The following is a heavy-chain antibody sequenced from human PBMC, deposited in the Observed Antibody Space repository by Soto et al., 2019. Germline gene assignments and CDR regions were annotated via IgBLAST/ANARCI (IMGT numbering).Heavy chain of an antibody. CDR1: GFTFNYYA. Sequence: GGSLRLSCVASGFTFNYYAMHWVRQAPGKGLEWVSGISWNSGSIGYADFVKGRFTISRDNAKNSLYLQLNTLRSEDTALYYCAKDVKGTRTTPFDYWGQGTLVTVSS. CDR2: ISWNSGSI. V-gene: IGHV3-9*01. CDR3: AKDVKGTRTTPFDY. D-gene: IGHD4-17*01. J-gene: IGHJ4*02.